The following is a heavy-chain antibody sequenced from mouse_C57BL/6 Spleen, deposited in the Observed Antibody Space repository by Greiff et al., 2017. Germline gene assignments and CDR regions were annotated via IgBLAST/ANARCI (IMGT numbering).Heavy chain of an antibody. D-gene: IGHD1-1*01. CDR3: ARPLNYYGSSYEFAY. CDR2: IYPGSGNT. V-gene: IGHV1-66*01. CDR1: GYSFTSYY. J-gene: IGHJ3*01. Sequence: VQLQQSGPELVKPGASVKISCKASGYSFTSYYIHWVKQRPGQGLEWIGWIYPGSGNTKYNEKFKGKATLTADTSSSTAYMQLSSLTSEDSAVYYCARPLNYYGSSYEFAYWGQGTLVTVSA.